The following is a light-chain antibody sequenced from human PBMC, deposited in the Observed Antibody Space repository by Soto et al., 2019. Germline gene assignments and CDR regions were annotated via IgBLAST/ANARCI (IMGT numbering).Light chain of an antibody. V-gene: IGKV1-9*01. Sequence: DIQLTQSPSFLSASVGDRVTITCLASQGISSYLAWYQQKPWKAPKLLIYAASTLQSGVPSRFSGSGSGTEFTLTISSLQPEDFATYYCQQLNSYLTFGGGTKVDVK. CDR2: AAS. CDR3: QQLNSYLT. CDR1: QGISSY. J-gene: IGKJ4*01.